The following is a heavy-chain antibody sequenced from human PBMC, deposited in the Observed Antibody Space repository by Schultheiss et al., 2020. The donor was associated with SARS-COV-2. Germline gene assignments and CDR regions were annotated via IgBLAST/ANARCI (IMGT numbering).Heavy chain of an antibody. CDR2: IYHSGST. D-gene: IGHD6-6*01. J-gene: IGHJ6*03. CDR1: GGSISSGGYS. CDR3: ARGEYSSSSDYMDV. Sequence: SETLSLTCTVSGGSISSGGYSWSWIRQPPGKGLEWIGYIYHSGSTYYNPSLKSRVTISVDTSKNQFSLKLSSVTAADTAVYYCARGEYSSSSDYMDVWGKGTTVTVSS. V-gene: IGHV4-30-2*01.